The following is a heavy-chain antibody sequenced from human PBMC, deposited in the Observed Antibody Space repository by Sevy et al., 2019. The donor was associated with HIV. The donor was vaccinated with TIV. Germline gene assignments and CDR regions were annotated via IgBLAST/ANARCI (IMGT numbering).Heavy chain of an antibody. CDR3: ARLTTMPTSDLYGMDD. D-gene: IGHD1-1*01. V-gene: IGHV1-2*02. CDR1: GYTFTDYY. J-gene: IGHJ6*02. CDR2: INPNDGVT. Sequence: ASVKVSCKASGYTFTDYYIHWVRQAPGQGLEWMAWINPNDGVTNYAQRFQGGVTVTRDTSISTAYMELRRLRSDDTAIYYCARLTTMPTSDLYGMDDWGQGTTVTVSS.